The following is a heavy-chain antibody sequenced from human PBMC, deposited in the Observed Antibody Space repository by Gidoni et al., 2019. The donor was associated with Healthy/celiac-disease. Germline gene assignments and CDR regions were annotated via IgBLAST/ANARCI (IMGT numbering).Heavy chain of an antibody. CDR2: IYYSGST. V-gene: IGHV4-59*01. CDR1: GGSLSSYY. J-gene: IGHJ6*02. D-gene: IGHD3-3*01. Sequence: QVQLQESGPGLVKPSETLSLTCTVSGGSLSSYYWSWIRQPPGKGLEWIGYIYYSGSTNYNPSLKSRVTISVDTSKNQFSLKLSSVTAADTAVYYCARETAAYDFWSGYYYYYGMDVWGQGTTVTVSS. CDR3: ARETAAYDFWSGYYYYYGMDV.